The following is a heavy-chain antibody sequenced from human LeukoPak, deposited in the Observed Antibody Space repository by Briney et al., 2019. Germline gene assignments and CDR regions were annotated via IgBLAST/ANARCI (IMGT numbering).Heavy chain of an antibody. J-gene: IGHJ4*02. V-gene: IGHV3-66*01. CDR1: GFTVTTND. D-gene: IGHD6-13*01. CDR3: ATQAQGSSSSYYFDY. Sequence: GGSLRLSCAASGFTVTTNDMTWVRQAPGKGLEWVSVIYSVGTTSYADSVKGRFTISRDNSKNTLYLQMNALRAEDTAVYYCATQAQGSSSSYYFDYWGQGTLVTVSS. CDR2: IYSVGTT.